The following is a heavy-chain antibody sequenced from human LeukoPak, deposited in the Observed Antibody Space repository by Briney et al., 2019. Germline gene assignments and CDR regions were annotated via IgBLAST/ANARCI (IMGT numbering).Heavy chain of an antibody. CDR2: IYYSGST. CDR1: GGSISSYY. Sequence: SETLSLTCTVSGGSISSYYWSWIRQPPGKGLEWIGYIYYSGSTNYNPSLKSRVTISVDTSKNQFSLKLSSVTAADTAVYYCARDGGIAEKKYYYYGMDVWGQGTTVTVSS. D-gene: IGHD6-13*01. J-gene: IGHJ6*02. CDR3: ARDGGIAEKKYYYYGMDV. V-gene: IGHV4-59*01.